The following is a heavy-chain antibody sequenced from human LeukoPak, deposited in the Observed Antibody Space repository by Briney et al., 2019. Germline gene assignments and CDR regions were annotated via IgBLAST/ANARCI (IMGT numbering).Heavy chain of an antibody. Sequence: GGSLRLSCAASGFTFSSYAMSWVRQAPGKGLEWVSAIRVIGGSTYYAGSVKGRFTISRDNSKNTLYLQMNSLRAEDTAVYYCAKGNYYDSSGYYGLYDYWGQGTLVTVSS. CDR2: IRVIGGST. V-gene: IGHV3-23*01. J-gene: IGHJ4*02. D-gene: IGHD3-22*01. CDR3: AKGNYYDSSGYYGLYDY. CDR1: GFTFSSYA.